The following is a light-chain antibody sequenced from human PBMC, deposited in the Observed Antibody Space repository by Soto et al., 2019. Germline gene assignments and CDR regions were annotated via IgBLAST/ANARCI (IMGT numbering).Light chain of an antibody. J-gene: IGKJ4*01. V-gene: IGKV1-39*01. CDR3: QQSLTTPLT. CDR2: ATS. CDR1: QSITIY. Sequence: DIQMTQSPSSLSASVGDRVTITCRASQSITIYLNWYQQKPGKAPKILIFATSSLQSGVPSRFSGSGSGTDFTLTICSLQPEDLATYYCQQSLTTPLTFGGGTKGDIK.